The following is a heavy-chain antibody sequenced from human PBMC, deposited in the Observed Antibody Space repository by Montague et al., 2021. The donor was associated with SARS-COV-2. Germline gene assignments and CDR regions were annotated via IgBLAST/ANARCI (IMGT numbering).Heavy chain of an antibody. Sequence: ETLSLTCAVYGGSFSGYYWSWIRQPPGKGLEWIGEINHSGSTNYNPSLKSRVTISVDTSKNQFSLKLSSVTAADTAVYYCARGRGTALFRRVYFGMDVWGQGTTVTVSS. CDR3: ARGRGTALFRRVYFGMDV. D-gene: IGHD1-1*01. V-gene: IGHV4-34*01. J-gene: IGHJ6*02. CDR2: INHSGST. CDR1: GGSFSGYY.